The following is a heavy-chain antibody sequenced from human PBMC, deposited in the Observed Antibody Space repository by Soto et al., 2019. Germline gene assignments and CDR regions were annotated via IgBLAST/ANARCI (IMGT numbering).Heavy chain of an antibody. CDR3: ARGARCGGDCYYNYYYSYMDV. D-gene: IGHD2-21*01. CDR2: IYYSGST. CDR1: GGSVSSGSYY. J-gene: IGHJ6*03. V-gene: IGHV4-61*01. Sequence: SETLSLTCTVSGGSVSSGSYYWSWIRQPPGKGLEWIGYIYYSGSTNYNPSLKSRVTISVDKSKNQFSLKLSSVTAADTAVYYCARGARCGGDCYYNYYYSYMDVWGKGTTVTVSS.